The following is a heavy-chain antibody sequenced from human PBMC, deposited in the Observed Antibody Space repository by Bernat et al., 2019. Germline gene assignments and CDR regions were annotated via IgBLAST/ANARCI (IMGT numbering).Heavy chain of an antibody. CDR1: GGSISSGGYS. V-gene: IGHV4-30-2*01. CDR2: TYQTGST. D-gene: IGHD6-19*01. CDR3: VRGGAVAGNYWYFDV. Sequence: QLQLQESGSGLVKPSQTLSLTCAVSGGSISSGGYSWGWIRQPPGKGLEWIGYTYQTGSTYYNPSLKSRVTISVDGSKNQFSLKLNSVTAADTAVYYCVRGGAVAGNYWYFDVWGRGTLVTVSS. J-gene: IGHJ2*01.